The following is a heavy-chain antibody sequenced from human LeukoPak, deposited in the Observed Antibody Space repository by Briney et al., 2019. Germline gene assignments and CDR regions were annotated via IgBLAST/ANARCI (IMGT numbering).Heavy chain of an antibody. J-gene: IGHJ1*01. V-gene: IGHV3-23*01. CDR1: GFTFSSYA. CDR2: IRDSGDNT. D-gene: IGHD3-16*01. CDR3: GRAFPPLRTSSAGDL. Sequence: PGGSLRLSCAASGFTFSSYAMTWVCQAPGKGLEWVSSIRDSGDNTYYADSVKGRFTISRDNAKNSLYLQMDSLGVEDTAVYYCGRAFPPLRTSSAGDLWGQGTLVIVSS.